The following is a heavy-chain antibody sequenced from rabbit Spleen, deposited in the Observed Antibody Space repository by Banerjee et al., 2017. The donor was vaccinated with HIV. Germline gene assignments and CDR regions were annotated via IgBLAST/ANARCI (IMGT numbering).Heavy chain of an antibody. D-gene: IGHD1-1*01. V-gene: IGHV1S40*01. J-gene: IGHJ6*01. CDR3: ARDTSSSFSSYGMDL. CDR2: IDDGSSGFT. Sequence: QSLEESGGDLVKPGASLTLTCTASGVSFSPSSYMCWVRQAPGKGLEWIGCIDDGSSGFTYYATWAKGRFNCSKTSSTTVTLQMTRLTAADTATYFCARDTSSSFSSYGMDLWGPGTLVTVS. CDR1: GVSFSPSSY.